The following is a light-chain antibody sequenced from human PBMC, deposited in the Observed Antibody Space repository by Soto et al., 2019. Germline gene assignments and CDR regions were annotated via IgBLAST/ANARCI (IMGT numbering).Light chain of an antibody. CDR2: DDS. CDR1: HIGSKS. CDR3: QVWDSSSDHVV. V-gene: IGLV3-21*02. J-gene: IGLJ2*01. Sequence: SYELSQPPSVSLAPGQTAIITCGGDHIGSKSVHWYQQRPGQAPVLVVFDDSDRPSGIPERFSGSNSGNTATLTISRVEAGDEADYYCQVWDSSSDHVVFGGGTQLTVL.